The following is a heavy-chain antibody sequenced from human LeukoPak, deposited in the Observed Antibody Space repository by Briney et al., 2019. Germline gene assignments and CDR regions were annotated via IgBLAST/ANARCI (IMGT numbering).Heavy chain of an antibody. J-gene: IGHJ5*02. V-gene: IGHV4-61*02. CDR2: IYTSGST. CDR1: GVSISSGSYY. D-gene: IGHD1-26*01. CDR3: ARGTLVGATAWFDP. Sequence: SETLSLTCTVSGVSISSGSYYWSWIRQPAGKGLEWIGRIYTSGSTNYNPSLKSRVTISVDTSKNQFSLKLSSVAAADTAVYYCARGTLVGATAWFDPWGQGTLVTVSS.